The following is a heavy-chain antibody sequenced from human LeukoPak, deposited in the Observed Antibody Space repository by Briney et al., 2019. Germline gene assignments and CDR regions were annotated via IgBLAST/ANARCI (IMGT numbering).Heavy chain of an antibody. J-gene: IGHJ4*02. CDR1: GYTFTSYY. V-gene: IGHV1-46*01. CDR3: ARDRYYYGSGIRAQAIDY. CDR2: INPSGGST. Sequence: ASVKVSCKASGYTFTSYYMHWVRQAPGRGLEWMGIINPSGGSTSYAQKFQGRVTMTRDTSTSTVYMELSSLRSEDTAVYYCARDRYYYGSGIRAQAIDYWGQGTLVTVSS. D-gene: IGHD3-10*01.